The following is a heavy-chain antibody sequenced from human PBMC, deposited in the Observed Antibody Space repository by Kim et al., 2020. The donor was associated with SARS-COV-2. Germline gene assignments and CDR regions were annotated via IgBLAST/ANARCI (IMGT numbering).Heavy chain of an antibody. CDR3: ARQRAYYDSSGYNWFDP. V-gene: IGHV4-39*01. CDR2: IYYSVST. J-gene: IGHJ5*02. Sequence: SETLSLTCTVSGGSISSSSYYWGWIRQPPGKGLEWIGSIYYSVSTYYNPSLKSRVTISVDTSKNQFSLKLSSVTAADTAVYYCARQRAYYDSSGYNWFDPWGQGTLVTVPS. CDR1: GGSISSSSYY. D-gene: IGHD3-22*01.